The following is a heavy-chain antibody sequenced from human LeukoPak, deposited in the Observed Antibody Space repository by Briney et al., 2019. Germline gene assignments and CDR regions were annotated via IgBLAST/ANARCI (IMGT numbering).Heavy chain of an antibody. Sequence: GGSLRLSCVASGFTFSSNAMSWVRQAPGMGPDWVSPITFSGSSTDYADSVKGRLTISRDNSNNTLCLQMNSLRAEDTAVYYCAKARDTEFDYWGQGTLVTVSS. V-gene: IGHV3-23*01. CDR2: ITFSGSST. CDR1: GFTFSSNA. CDR3: AKARDTEFDY. J-gene: IGHJ4*02. D-gene: IGHD5-18*01.